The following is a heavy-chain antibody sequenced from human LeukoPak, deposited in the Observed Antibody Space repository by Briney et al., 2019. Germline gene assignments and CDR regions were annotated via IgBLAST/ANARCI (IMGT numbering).Heavy chain of an antibody. CDR1: GFTFSDYY. CDR2: ISSSGSTI. V-gene: IGHV3-11*01. Sequence: GGSLRLSCAASGFTFSDYYMSWIRQAPGKGLEWVSYISSSGSTIYYADSVKGRFTISRDNAKNSLYLQMNSLRAEDTAVYYCAKDTTSGSGSYFDYFDYWGQGTLVTVSS. J-gene: IGHJ4*02. CDR3: AKDTTSGSGSYFDYFDY. D-gene: IGHD3-10*01.